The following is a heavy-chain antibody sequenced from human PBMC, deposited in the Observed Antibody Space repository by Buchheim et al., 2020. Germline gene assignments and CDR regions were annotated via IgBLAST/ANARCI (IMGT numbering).Heavy chain of an antibody. CDR3: ARDSMVRGVISHYYGMDV. J-gene: IGHJ6*02. V-gene: IGHV4-61*01. CDR1: GGSVSSGSYY. D-gene: IGHD3-10*01. CDR2: IYYRGST. Sequence: QVQLQESGPGLVKPSETLSLTCTVSGGSVSSGSYYWSWIRQPPGKGLEWMGYIYYRGSTNYNPSLKSRVTITVETTKNKLSLTLSSVPAADTAVYYCARDSMVRGVISHYYGMDVWGQGTT.